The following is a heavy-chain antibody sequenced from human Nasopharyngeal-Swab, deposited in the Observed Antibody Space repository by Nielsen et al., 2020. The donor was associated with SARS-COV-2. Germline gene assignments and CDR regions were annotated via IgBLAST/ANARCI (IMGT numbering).Heavy chain of an antibody. CDR3: ARDREASGGKDP. J-gene: IGHJ5*02. CDR2: ISAYNGNT. D-gene: IGHD5-24*01. CDR1: GGTFSSYA. Sequence: ASVKVSCKASGGTFSSYAISWVRQAPGQGLEWMGWISAYNGNTNYAQKLQGRVTMTTDTSTSTAYMELRSLRSDDTAVYYCARDREASGGKDPWGQGTLVTVSS. V-gene: IGHV1-18*01.